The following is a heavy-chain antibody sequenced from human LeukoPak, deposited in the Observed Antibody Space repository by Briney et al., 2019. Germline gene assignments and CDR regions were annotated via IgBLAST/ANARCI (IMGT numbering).Heavy chain of an antibody. CDR1: GGTFSSYA. Sequence: ASVKVSCKASGGTFSSYAISWVRQAPGQGLEWMGGIIPIFGTANYAQKFQGRVTITADESTSTAYMELSSLRSEDTAVYYCAREGVPAAPFDYWGQGTLVTVSS. CDR3: AREGVPAAPFDY. V-gene: IGHV1-69*13. J-gene: IGHJ4*02. CDR2: IIPIFGTA. D-gene: IGHD2-2*01.